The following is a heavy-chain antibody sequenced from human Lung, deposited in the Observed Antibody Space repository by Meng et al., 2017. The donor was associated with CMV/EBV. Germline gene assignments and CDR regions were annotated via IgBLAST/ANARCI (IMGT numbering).Heavy chain of an antibody. CDR3: ARTGCSSSSCYDY. CDR1: GYSFTTYA. V-gene: IGHV1-3*01. D-gene: IGHD2-2*01. Sequence: QGQLGQSGAVMKKPGAAVTVACKASGYSFTTYAMHWVRQAHGQRLEWMGWINAGNGNTKYSEKFQSRVTITRDTAASTAYMELSSLRSEDTAVYYCARTGCSSSSCYDYWGQGTLVTVSS. J-gene: IGHJ4*02. CDR2: INAGNGNT.